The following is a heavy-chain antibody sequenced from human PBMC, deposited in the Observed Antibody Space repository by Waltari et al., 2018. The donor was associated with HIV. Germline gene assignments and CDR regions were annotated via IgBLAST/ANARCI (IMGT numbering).Heavy chain of an antibody. CDR3: AKSMRDLRPSAFDV. Sequence: EVQLLESGGGQVQPGGSLRLSCATSGFNFRNFAMSWVRQAPGKGPEWVSALSGSGTTASYADYVKCRFTISRDFSNNTLFLQMNNLQAEDTAVYFCAKSMRDLRPSAFDVWGQGTVVAISS. CDR2: LSGSGTTA. V-gene: IGHV3-23*01. D-gene: IGHD2-8*01. J-gene: IGHJ3*01. CDR1: GFNFRNFA.